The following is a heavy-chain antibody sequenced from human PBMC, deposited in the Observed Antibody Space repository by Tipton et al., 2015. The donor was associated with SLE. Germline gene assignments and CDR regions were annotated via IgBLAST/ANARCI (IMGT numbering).Heavy chain of an antibody. V-gene: IGHV4-59*12. CDR1: GGSMSGFY. CDR3: ARGYCTGGGCQLMYFDL. Sequence: LRLSCSVSGGSMSGFYWNWIRQPPGKGLEWVGSISYSGNTYYNPSLKSRVTISVDTSKNQFSLKLSSVTAADTAVYYCARGYCTGGGCQLMYFDLWGRGTLVTVSS. J-gene: IGHJ2*01. CDR2: ISYSGNT. D-gene: IGHD2-8*02.